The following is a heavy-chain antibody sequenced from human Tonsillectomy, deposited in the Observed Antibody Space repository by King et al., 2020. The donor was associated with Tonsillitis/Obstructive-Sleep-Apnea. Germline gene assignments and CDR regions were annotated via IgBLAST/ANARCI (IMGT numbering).Heavy chain of an antibody. D-gene: IGHD4-23*01. CDR1: GYTFSSYN. CDR3: ARENDYGGNLPAFDY. CDR2: ISAYNDNT. V-gene: IGHV1-18*01. Sequence: VQLVESGAEVKKPGASVKVSCQTSGYTFSSYNISWVRQARGQGLEWMGWISAYNDNTNYAQKVQGRVTMTTDTSTSTAYMELRSLRSDDTAVYYCARENDYGGNLPAFDYCGQGTLVTVSS. J-gene: IGHJ4*02.